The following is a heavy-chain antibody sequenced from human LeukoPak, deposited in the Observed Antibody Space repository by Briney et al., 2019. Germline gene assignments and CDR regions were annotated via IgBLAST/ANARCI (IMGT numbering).Heavy chain of an antibody. Sequence: GESLKISCKGSGYSFSNYWIGWVRQMPGKGLEWMGIIYPGDSNTSYSPSFQGQVTLSADKSINTAYLQWSGLKASDTAMYYCARRFMIGYSGYDFYFDSWGQGTLVTVSS. CDR1: GYSFSNYW. CDR2: IYPGDSNT. V-gene: IGHV5-51*01. J-gene: IGHJ4*02. CDR3: ARRFMIGYSGYDFYFDS. D-gene: IGHD5-12*01.